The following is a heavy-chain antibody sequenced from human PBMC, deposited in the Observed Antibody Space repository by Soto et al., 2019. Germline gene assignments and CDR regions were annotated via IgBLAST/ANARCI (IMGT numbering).Heavy chain of an antibody. Sequence: LPCTVSAGSFSTGGYYWSWVRQAPGKGLEWVSYISLSGSTIYYADSVKGRFTISRDDAKNSLYLQMDSLRADDTAVYYCARESFSASPNFFDYWGQGTLVTVSS. J-gene: IGHJ4*02. V-gene: IGHV3-11*04. CDR1: AGSFSTGGYY. CDR3: ARESFSASPNFFDY. D-gene: IGHD3-3*02. CDR2: ISLSGSTI.